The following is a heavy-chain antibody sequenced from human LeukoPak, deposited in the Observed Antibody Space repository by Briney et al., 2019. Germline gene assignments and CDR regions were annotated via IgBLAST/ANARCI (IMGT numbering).Heavy chain of an antibody. CDR1: GFTFSNYD. V-gene: IGHV3-13*01. D-gene: IGHD6-19*01. CDR3: ATSPLGQQWLQG. J-gene: IGHJ4*02. Sequence: GGSLRLSCATSGFTFSNYDMHWVRQATGKGLEWVSVIDPASDAYYRGSVKGRFTVSRENAKDSLHLQMNSLRAEDTAVYYCATSPLGQQWLQGWGQGTLVTVSS. CDR2: IDPASDA.